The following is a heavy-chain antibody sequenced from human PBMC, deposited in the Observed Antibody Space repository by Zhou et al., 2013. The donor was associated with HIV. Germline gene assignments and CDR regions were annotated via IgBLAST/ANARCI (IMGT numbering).Heavy chain of an antibody. D-gene: IGHD2-21*01. CDR2: INPRGGAV. V-gene: IGHV1-2*02. CDR3: VRGRSCGGMDCYHWDFQY. Sequence: QGRLKQFGPQVKRPGASVTVSCGAEDYTFVNYKITWVRQAPGKGFEWMGWINPRGGAVNYARRFHDRVSMYRDTSTDTAYMDLRGLTSADTATYYCVRGRSCGGMDCYHWDFQYWGQGTRSPSPQ. CDR1: DYTFVNYK. J-gene: IGHJ1*01.